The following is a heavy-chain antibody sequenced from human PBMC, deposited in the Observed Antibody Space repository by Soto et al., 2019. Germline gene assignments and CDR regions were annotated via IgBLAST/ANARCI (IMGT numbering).Heavy chain of an antibody. V-gene: IGHV4-31*03. CDR3: ARALFSIAAAGRGDAFDI. CDR2: IYYSGST. J-gene: IGHJ3*02. D-gene: IGHD6-13*01. CDR1: GGSISSGGYY. Sequence: SETLSLTCTVSGGSISSGGYYWSWIRQHPGKGLEWIGYIYYSGSTYYNPSLKSRVTISVDTSKNQFSLKLSSVTAADTAVYYCARALFSIAAAGRGDAFDIWGQGTMVTVSS.